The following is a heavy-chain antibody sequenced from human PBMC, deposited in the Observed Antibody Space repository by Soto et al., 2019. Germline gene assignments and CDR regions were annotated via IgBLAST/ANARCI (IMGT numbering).Heavy chain of an antibody. J-gene: IGHJ6*03. CDR3: ARVEGYPYYYYYMDV. D-gene: IGHD2-2*01. CDR2: IYYSGST. CDR1: GGSISSYY. V-gene: IGHV4-59*01. Sequence: SETLSLTCTVSGGSISSYYWSWIRQPPGKGLEWIGYIYYSGSTNYNPSLKSRVTISVDTSKNQFSLKLSSVTAADTAVYYCARVEGYPYYYYYMDVWGKGTTVTVSS.